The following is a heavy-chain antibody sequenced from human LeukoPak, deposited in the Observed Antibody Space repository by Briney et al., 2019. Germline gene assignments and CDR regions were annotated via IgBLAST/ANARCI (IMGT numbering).Heavy chain of an antibody. D-gene: IGHD4-17*01. V-gene: IGHV4-59*01. CDR1: GGSISSYY. CDR2: IYYSGST. J-gene: IGHJ4*02. Sequence: SETLSLTCTVSGGSISSYYWSWIRQPPGKGLEWIGYIYYSGSTNYNPSLKSRVTISVDTSKNQFSLKLSSVTAADTAVYYCARGIHDYGDYGGWYYFDYWGQGTLVTASS. CDR3: ARGIHDYGDYGGWYYFDY.